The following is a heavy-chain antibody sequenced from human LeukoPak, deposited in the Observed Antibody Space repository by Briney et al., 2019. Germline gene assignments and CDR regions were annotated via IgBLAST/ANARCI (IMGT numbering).Heavy chain of an antibody. CDR1: GFTFSSYA. CDR3: ARMGSALEVGANAFDV. V-gene: IGHV3-30-3*01. D-gene: IGHD4/OR15-4a*01. CDR2: ISYDGSNK. J-gene: IGHJ3*01. Sequence: PGGSLRLSCAASGFTFSSYAMHWVRQAPGKGLEWVALISYDGSNKYYADSVKGRFTISRDNSKNTLYLQMNSLRVEDTAVYYCARMGSALEVGANAFDVWGPGTMVTVSS.